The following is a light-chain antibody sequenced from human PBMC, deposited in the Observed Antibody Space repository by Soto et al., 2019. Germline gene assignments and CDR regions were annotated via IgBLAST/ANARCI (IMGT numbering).Light chain of an antibody. CDR1: QDIRKY. Sequence: DIQMTQSPSSLSASVGDRVTITCQASQDIRKYLNWYQRKPGKAPKLLIYAASNLQTGVPSRFSASGSGTDFTFTITSLQPEDIATYYCQQVHNLPLTFGGGTKVESK. J-gene: IGKJ4*01. CDR2: AAS. V-gene: IGKV1-33*01. CDR3: QQVHNLPLT.